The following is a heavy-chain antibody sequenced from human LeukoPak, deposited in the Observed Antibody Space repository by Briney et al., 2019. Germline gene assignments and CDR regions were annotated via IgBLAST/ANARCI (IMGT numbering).Heavy chain of an antibody. CDR3: ARQTDY. V-gene: IGHV4-34*01. Sequence: SETLSLTCAVYGGSFSGYYWSWIRQPPGKGLEWIGEINHSGSTNYNPSLKSRVTISVDTSKNQFSLKLSSVTAADTAVYYCARQTDYWGQGTLVTVSS. CDR2: INHSGST. J-gene: IGHJ4*02. CDR1: GGSFSGYY.